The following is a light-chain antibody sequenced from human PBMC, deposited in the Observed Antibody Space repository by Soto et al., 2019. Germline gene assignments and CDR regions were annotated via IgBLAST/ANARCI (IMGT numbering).Light chain of an antibody. J-gene: IGKJ4*01. Sequence: DIQMTQSPSSLSASVGDRVTITCQASQDISNYLNWYQQKPGKAPKLLIYDASHLETGVPSRFSGSGSGTDFTYTISSLQPEDIATYHCQQYDNLPLTFGGGTKVAIK. CDR2: DAS. V-gene: IGKV1-33*01. CDR1: QDISNY. CDR3: QQYDNLPLT.